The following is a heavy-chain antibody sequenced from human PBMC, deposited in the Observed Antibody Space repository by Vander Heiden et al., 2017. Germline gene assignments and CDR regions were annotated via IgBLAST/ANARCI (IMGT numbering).Heavy chain of an antibody. J-gene: IGHJ3*02. CDR2: VYTGGST. CDR1: GFTVSSQS. V-gene: IGHV3-53*01. CDR3: ARGFGSGTYYSDAFDI. D-gene: IGHD1-26*01. Sequence: EVHLVESGRGLIQPGGSLRLSCAASGFTVSSQSMIRVRPAPGKGLEWVSVVYTGGSTYYADSVKGRFTISRDNSKNTLYLQMNSLRAEDTAVYYCARGFGSGTYYSDAFDIWGQGTVVTVSS.